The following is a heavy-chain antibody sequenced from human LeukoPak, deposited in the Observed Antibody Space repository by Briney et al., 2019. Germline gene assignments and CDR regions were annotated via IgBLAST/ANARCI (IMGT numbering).Heavy chain of an antibody. CDR3: ARAVHCSGGSCYFDY. D-gene: IGHD2-15*01. J-gene: IGHJ4*02. V-gene: IGHV4-4*07. CDR2: IYTSGST. Sequence: SETLSLTCTVSGGSISSYSRSWIRQPAGKGLEWIGRIYTSGSTKYNPSLTSRVTMSVDTSKNQFSLKLRSVTAADTAVYYCARAVHCSGGSCYFDYWGQGTLVTVSS. CDR1: GGSISSYS.